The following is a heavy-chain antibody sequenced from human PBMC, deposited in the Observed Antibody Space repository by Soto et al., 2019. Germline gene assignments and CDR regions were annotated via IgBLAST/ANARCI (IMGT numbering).Heavy chain of an antibody. Sequence: ASVKVSCKASGYTFTSYAMHWVRQAPGQMLEWMGWINAGSGNTKYSQKFQGRVTITRDTSASTAYMELSSLRSEDTAVYYCARDCPLGQLLFCGMEVWGQGTTVTVSS. J-gene: IGHJ6*02. V-gene: IGHV1-3*01. D-gene: IGHD2-2*01. CDR1: GYTFTSYA. CDR2: INAGSGNT. CDR3: ARDCPLGQLLFCGMEV.